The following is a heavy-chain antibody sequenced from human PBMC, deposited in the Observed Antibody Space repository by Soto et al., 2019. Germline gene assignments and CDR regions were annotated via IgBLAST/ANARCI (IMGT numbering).Heavy chain of an antibody. CDR3: ARDQGSGYYSYYYYYGMDV. CDR1: GSTFTGYY. Sequence: QVQLVQSGAEVKNPGASVTVSCKASGSTFTGYYMHWVRQAPGQGLEWMGWINPNSGDTNYAQKFQGRVTMTRDTSISTAYMELSRLRSDDTAVYYCARDQGSGYYSYYYYYGMDVWGQGTTVTVSS. CDR2: INPNSGDT. V-gene: IGHV1-2*02. J-gene: IGHJ6*02. D-gene: IGHD3-3*01.